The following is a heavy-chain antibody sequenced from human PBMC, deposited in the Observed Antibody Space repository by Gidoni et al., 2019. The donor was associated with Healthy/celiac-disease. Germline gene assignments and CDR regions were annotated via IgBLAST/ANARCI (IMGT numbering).Heavy chain of an antibody. CDR2: INAGYGNT. J-gene: IGHJ4*02. Sequence: QVQLVQSGAEVKKPGASVKVSCKASGYTFTSYAMHWVRQAPGQRLEWMGWINAGYGNTKYSQKFQGRVTITRDTSASTAYMELSSLRSEDTAVYYCARSPFIAAAGNPPGPFDYWGQGTLVTVSS. D-gene: IGHD6-13*01. V-gene: IGHV1-3*01. CDR3: ARSPFIAAAGNPPGPFDY. CDR1: GYTFTSYA.